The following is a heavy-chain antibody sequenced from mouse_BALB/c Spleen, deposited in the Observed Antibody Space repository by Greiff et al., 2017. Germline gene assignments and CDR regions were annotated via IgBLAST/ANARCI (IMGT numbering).Heavy chain of an antibody. V-gene: IGHV5-6-5*01. J-gene: IGHJ4*01. CDR1: GFTFSSYA. CDR3: ARGSRFYAMDY. CDR2: ISSGGST. Sequence: EVKLMESGGGLVKPGGSLKLSCAASGFTFSSYAMSWVRQTPEKRLEWVASISSGGSTYYPDSVKGRLTISRDNARNILYLQMSSLRSEDTAMYYCARGSRFYAMDYWGQGTSVTVSS.